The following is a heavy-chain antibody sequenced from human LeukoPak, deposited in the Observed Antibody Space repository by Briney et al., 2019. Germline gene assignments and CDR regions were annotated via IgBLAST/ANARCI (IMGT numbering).Heavy chain of an antibody. Sequence: GASVKVSCKGSGYSLSELSMHWVRQAPGKGLEWLGGFDPEDGETIYAQKFQGRVILTEDTYTDTTYMELRSLRSEDTAVYYCATYQYIWKYFDYWGQGTLLTVSS. CDR1: GYSLSELS. V-gene: IGHV1-24*01. J-gene: IGHJ4*02. CDR3: ATYQYIWKYFDY. CDR2: FDPEDGET. D-gene: IGHD1-1*01.